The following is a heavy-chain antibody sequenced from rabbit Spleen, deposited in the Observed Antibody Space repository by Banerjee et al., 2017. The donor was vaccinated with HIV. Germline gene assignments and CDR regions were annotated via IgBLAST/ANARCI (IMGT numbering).Heavy chain of an antibody. J-gene: IGHJ6*01. D-gene: IGHD8-1*01. CDR2: IDPGSSGFT. CDR3: ARDTGSSFSSYGMDL. Sequence: ESGGDLVKPGASLTLTCTASGVSFGSSSYMCWVRQAPGKGLEWIACIDPGSSGFTYFATWAKGRFTCSKTSSTTVTLQMTRLTAADTATYFCARDTGSSFSSYGMDLWGQGTLVTVS. V-gene: IGHV1S40*01. CDR1: GVSFGSSSY.